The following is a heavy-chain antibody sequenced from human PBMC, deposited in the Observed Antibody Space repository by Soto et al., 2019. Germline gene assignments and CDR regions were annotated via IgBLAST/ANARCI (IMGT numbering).Heavy chain of an antibody. Sequence: QVQLQQWGAGLLKPSETLSLTCAVYGGSFSGYYWSWIRQPPGKGLEWIGEINHSGSTNYNPSLTSLVTXXVXTIXNQFSLKLSSVTAADTAVYYCARQHTYDTAYYFDYWGQGTLVTVSS. V-gene: IGHV4-34*01. J-gene: IGHJ4*02. CDR3: ARQHTYDTAYYFDY. CDR1: GGSFSGYY. D-gene: IGHD3-9*01. CDR2: INHSGST.